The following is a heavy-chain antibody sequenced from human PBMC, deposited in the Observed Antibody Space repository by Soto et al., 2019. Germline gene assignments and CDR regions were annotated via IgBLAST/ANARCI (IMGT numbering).Heavy chain of an antibody. CDR1: GGSISSGGYS. V-gene: IGHV4-30-2*01. J-gene: IGHJ5*02. CDR2: IYHDGRT. CDR3: ASGGSFTRFDP. D-gene: IGHD3-16*01. Sequence: SETLSLTCTVSGGSISSGGYSWSWIRQPPGKGLEWIGYIYHDGRTSYNPSLEGRVTISLDRSKNQLSLKLTSVTAADTAVYHCASGGSFTRFDPWGQGHLVTVS.